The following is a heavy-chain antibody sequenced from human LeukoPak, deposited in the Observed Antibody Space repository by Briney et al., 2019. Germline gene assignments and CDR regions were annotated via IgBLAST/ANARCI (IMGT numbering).Heavy chain of an antibody. CDR2: IYYSGST. D-gene: IGHD5-24*01. CDR3: ARGGRDGYSLYPFDY. J-gene: IGHJ4*02. Sequence: SETLSLTCTVSGGSISSYYWSWIRLPPGKGLEWIGYIYYSGSTNYNPSLKSRVTISVDTSKNQFSLKLRSVTAADTAVYYCARGGRDGYSLYPFDYWGQGTLVTVSS. CDR1: GGSISSYY. V-gene: IGHV4-59*08.